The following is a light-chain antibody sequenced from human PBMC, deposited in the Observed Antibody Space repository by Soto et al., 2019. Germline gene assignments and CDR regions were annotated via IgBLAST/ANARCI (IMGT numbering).Light chain of an antibody. J-gene: IGKJ2*01. CDR1: QSVSSNY. V-gene: IGKV3-20*01. CDR3: QQYGTTPGT. CDR2: DAS. Sequence: EIVLTQSPGTLSLSPGERATLSCRASQSVSSNYLAWYQQKPGQAPRLLIYDASSRATGIPDRFSGSGSGTDFTITISRLGPEDFAVYYCQQYGTTPGTFGQGTKLEIK.